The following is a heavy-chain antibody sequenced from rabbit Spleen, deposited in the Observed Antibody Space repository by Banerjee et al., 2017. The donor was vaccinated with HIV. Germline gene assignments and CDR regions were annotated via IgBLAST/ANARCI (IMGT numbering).Heavy chain of an antibody. CDR1: GFDFSSYG. CDR3: VRDTWHFNL. V-gene: IGHV1S7*01. CDR2: IDPLFGIT. Sequence: QSLEESGGGLVQPGGSLKLSCKASGFDFSSYGVSWVRQAPGKGLEWIGYIDPLFGITYYATWVDGRFTISSHSAQNTLYLQLNSLTAADTATYFCVRDTWHFNLWGPGPSSPS. D-gene: IGHD3-1*01. J-gene: IGHJ4*01.